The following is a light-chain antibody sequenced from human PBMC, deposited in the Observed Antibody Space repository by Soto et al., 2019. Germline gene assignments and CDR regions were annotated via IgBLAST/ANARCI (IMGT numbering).Light chain of an antibody. J-gene: IGKJ1*01. V-gene: IGKV1-5*03. CDR3: QQYNSYSSWT. CDR1: QSIGGF. Sequence: DIPMTQSPSTLSASVGDRVTITCRASQSIGGFLAWYQQKPGKAPNLLIYKASTLESGVPSRFSGSGSGTEFTLTISSLQPDDFATYHCQQYNSYSSWTFGQGTKVEIK. CDR2: KAS.